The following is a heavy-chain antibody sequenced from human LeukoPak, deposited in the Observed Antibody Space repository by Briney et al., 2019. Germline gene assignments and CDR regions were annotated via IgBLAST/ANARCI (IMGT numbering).Heavy chain of an antibody. CDR1: GYTFTDYY. CDR2: INPNDGDT. J-gene: IGHJ4*02. V-gene: IGHV1-2*02. D-gene: IGHD2-2*01. CDR3: ARANFLYCSSSTCLFDY. Sequence: GASVKVSCKASGYTFTDYYMHWVRQAPGQGFGWMGWINPNDGDTNYAQKFQGRVTMIRDTSISTAHMEVSRLRSDDTAVYYCARANFLYCSSSTCLFDYWGQGTLVTVSS.